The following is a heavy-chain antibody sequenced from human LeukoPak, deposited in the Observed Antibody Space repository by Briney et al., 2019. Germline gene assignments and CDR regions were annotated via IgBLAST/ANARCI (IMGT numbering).Heavy chain of an antibody. CDR2: FDPEDGET. CDR1: GYTLTELS. D-gene: IGHD3-3*01. V-gene: IGHV1-24*01. J-gene: IGHJ3*02. CDR3: ATPEWSAFDI. Sequence: GASVTVSCKVSGYTLTELSMHWVRQAPGKGLEWMGGFDPEDGETIYAQKFQGRVTMTEDTSTHTAYMELSSLRSEDTAVYYCATPEWSAFDIWGQETMVTVSS.